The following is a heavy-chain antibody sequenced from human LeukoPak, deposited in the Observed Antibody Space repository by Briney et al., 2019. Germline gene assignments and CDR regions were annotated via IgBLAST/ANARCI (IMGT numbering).Heavy chain of an antibody. CDR3: ARALSYSYGLNYYYGMDV. J-gene: IGHJ6*02. Sequence: SETLSLTCKVSGVSMTPYYWSWIRQSPGKGLEWIGYVYYSGSTSYNPSLKSRVTISVDTSKNQFSLDLKSLTAADTAMYYCARALSYSYGLNYYYGMDVWGQGTTVTVSS. D-gene: IGHD5-18*01. CDR1: GVSMTPYY. CDR2: VYYSGST. V-gene: IGHV4-59*01.